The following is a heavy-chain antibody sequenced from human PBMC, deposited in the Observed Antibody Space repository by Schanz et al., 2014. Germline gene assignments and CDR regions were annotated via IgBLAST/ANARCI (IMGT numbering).Heavy chain of an antibody. J-gene: IGHJ4*02. CDR1: GFTFSSYA. CDR3: AKDAENTAMITDYFDY. CDR2: ISGSGGST. V-gene: IGHV3-23*01. Sequence: EVQLLESGGGLVQPGGSLRLSCAASGFTFSSYAMSWVRQAPGKGLEWVSAISGSGGSTYYADSVKGRFTISRDNSKNTLYLQMNSLRAEDTAVYYWAKDAENTAMITDYFDYWGQGTLVTVSS. D-gene: IGHD5-18*01.